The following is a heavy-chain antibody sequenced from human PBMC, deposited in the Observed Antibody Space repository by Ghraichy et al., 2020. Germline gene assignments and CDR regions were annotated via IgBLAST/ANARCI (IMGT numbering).Heavy chain of an antibody. CDR2: IYNSETT. V-gene: IGHV4-59*01. CDR3: ARRGNIWSWYFAL. CDR1: GGSISGYY. J-gene: IGHJ2*01. Sequence: SQTLSLTCTVSGGSISGYYWSWIRQSPGEGLKWIGYIYNSETTKYNPSLESRVTMSLDTSTNQLSLKLRSVTAADTAIYYCARRGNIWSWYFALWGRGTLVTVSS. D-gene: IGHD2-8*02.